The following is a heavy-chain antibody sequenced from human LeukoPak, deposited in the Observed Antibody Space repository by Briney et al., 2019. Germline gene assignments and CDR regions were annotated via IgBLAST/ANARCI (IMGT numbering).Heavy chain of an antibody. D-gene: IGHD3-22*01. CDR1: GYTFTGYY. J-gene: IGHJ4*02. CDR3: ARAPYYYDSSGLSY. CDR2: INPNSGGT. Sequence: ASVKVSCKASGYTFTGYYKHWVRQAPGQGLEWMGWINPNSGGTNYAQKFQGRVTMTRDTSISTAYMELSRLRSDDTAVYYCARAPYYYDSSGLSYWGQGTLVTVSS. V-gene: IGHV1-2*02.